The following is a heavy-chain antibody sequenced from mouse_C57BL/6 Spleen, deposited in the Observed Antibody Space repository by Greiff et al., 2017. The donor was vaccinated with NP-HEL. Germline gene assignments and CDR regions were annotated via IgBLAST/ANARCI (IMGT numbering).Heavy chain of an antibody. CDR2: LHPSDSDT. V-gene: IGHV1-74*01. CDR1: GYTFTSYW. J-gene: IGHJ3*01. D-gene: IGHD3-2*02. CDR3: ARFGRQLRLRGFAY. Sequence: QVQLQQPGAELVKPGASVKVSCKASGYTFTSYWMHWVKQRPGQGLEWIGRLHPSDSDTNYNQKFKGKATLTVDKSSSTAYMQLSSLTSEDSAVYYCARFGRQLRLRGFAYWGQGTLVTVSA.